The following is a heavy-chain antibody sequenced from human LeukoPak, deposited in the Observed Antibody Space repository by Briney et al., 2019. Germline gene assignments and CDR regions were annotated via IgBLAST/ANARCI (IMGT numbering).Heavy chain of an antibody. CDR3: ARDHLYCGGDNPCGAFDI. CDR1: GFTFSSYS. V-gene: IGHV3-7*01. CDR2: IKQDGSEK. Sequence: GGSLRLSCAASGFTFSSYSMNWVRQAPGKGLEWVANIKQDGSEKNYVDSVKGRFTISRDNAKNSLYLQMNSLRAEDTAVYYCARDHLYCGGDNPCGAFDIWGQGTMVTVSS. J-gene: IGHJ3*02. D-gene: IGHD2-21*02.